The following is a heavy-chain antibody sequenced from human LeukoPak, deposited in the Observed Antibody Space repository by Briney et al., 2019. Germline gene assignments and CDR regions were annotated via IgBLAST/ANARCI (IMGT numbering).Heavy chain of an antibody. CDR1: GGSISSYY. V-gene: IGHV4-4*07. Sequence: SETLSLTCTVSGGSISSYYWHWIRQPAGKGLEWIGRIYYSGSTNYNPSLKSRVTMSVDTSKNQFSLKLSSVTAADTAVYYCARSRAVAGWLNYWGQGTLVTVSS. D-gene: IGHD6-19*01. CDR3: ARSRAVAGWLNY. J-gene: IGHJ4*02. CDR2: IYYSGST.